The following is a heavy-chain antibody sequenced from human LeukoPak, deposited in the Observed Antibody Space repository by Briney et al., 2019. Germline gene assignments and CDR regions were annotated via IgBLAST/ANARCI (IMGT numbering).Heavy chain of an antibody. CDR2: MSGSGAII. V-gene: IGHV3-23*01. J-gene: IGHJ6*02. CDR1: GFTFSTYA. Sequence: GGSLRLSCAASGFTFSTYAMNWVRQAPGKWLEWVSGMSGSGAIIYYADSVKGRFTISRDNSRNTLYLEMNSLRAEDTAIYYCARDIGVAIRGVALMDVWGQGTTVTVSS. D-gene: IGHD3-3*01. CDR3: ARDIGVAIRGVALMDV.